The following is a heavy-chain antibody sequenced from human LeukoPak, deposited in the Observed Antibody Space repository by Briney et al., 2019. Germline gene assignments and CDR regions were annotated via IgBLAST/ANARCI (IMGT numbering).Heavy chain of an antibody. CDR1: GSTFSTYA. CDR3: ARTYGSGSYYKSDY. Sequence: GGSLRLSCAASGSTFSTYAMHWVRQAPGKGLEWVAVISYDGSNKYYADSVKGRFTISRDNSKNTLYLQMNSLRAEDTAVYYCARTYGSGSYYKSDYWGQGTLVTVSS. D-gene: IGHD1-26*01. CDR2: ISYDGSNK. J-gene: IGHJ4*02. V-gene: IGHV3-30*04.